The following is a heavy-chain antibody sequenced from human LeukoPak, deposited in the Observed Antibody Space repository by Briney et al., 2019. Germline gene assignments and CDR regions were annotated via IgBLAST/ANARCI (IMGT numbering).Heavy chain of an antibody. D-gene: IGHD6-13*01. J-gene: IGHJ3*02. V-gene: IGHV3-23*01. CDR2: ISGSGGST. CDR1: GFTFSSYA. Sequence: GGSLRLSCAASGFTFSSYAMSWVRQAPGKGLEWVSAISGSGGSTYYADSVKGRFTISRGNAKNSLYLQMNSLRAEDTALYYCAKGAAGFDAFDIWGQGTMVTVSS. CDR3: AKGAAGFDAFDI.